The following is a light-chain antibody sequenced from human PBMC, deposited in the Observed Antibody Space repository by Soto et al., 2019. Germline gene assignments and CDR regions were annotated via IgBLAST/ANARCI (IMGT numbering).Light chain of an antibody. CDR3: QTWGTGFQV. CDR2: LNNDGSH. CDR1: SGHSSYA. J-gene: IGLJ2*01. V-gene: IGLV4-69*01. Sequence: QSVLTQSPSASASLGASVTLTCTLSSGHSSYAIAWHQKQPGKGPRYLMDLNNDGSHTKGDGIPDRFSVSSSGAERYLIISSVQSEDEADYYCQTWGTGFQVFGGGTKLTVL.